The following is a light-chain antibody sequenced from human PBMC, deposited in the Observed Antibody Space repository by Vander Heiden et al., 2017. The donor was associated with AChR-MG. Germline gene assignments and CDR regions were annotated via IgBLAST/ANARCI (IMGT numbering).Light chain of an antibody. Sequence: SYVPTQPPSASVAPGKTARITCGGNNIGSKSVHGYQQKPGQAPVLVIYYDSDRPSGIPERFSGSNSGNTATLTISRVEAGDEADYYCQVWDSSSDRLVVFGGGTKLTVL. V-gene: IGLV3-21*04. J-gene: IGLJ2*01. CDR1: NIGSKS. CDR2: YDS. CDR3: QVWDSSSDRLVV.